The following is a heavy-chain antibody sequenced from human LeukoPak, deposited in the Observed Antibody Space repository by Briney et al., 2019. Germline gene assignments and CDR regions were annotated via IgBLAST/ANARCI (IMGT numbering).Heavy chain of an antibody. J-gene: IGHJ4*02. D-gene: IGHD1-26*01. CDR2: IKQDGSDK. V-gene: IGHV3-7*01. CDR1: GFTFSNYW. Sequence: GGSLRLSCAASGFTFSNYWMSWVRRAPGKGLEWVANIKQDGSDKYYVDSVKGRFTISRDNAKNSLYLQMNALRAEDTAVYYCARGEGLGTTNGGYYFAYWGQGSLVIVSS. CDR3: ARGEGLGTTNGGYYFAY.